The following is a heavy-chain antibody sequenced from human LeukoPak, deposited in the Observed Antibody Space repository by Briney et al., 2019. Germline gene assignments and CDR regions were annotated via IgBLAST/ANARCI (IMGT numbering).Heavy chain of an antibody. V-gene: IGHV4-59*01. CDR3: ARAVQPAGPWFDP. CDR1: GGSISSYY. Sequence: PSETLSLTCTVSGGSISSYYWSWIRQPPGKGLEWIGYIYYSGSTNYNPSLKSRVTISVDTSKNQFSLKLSSVTAADTAVYYCARAVQPAGPWFDPWGQGTLVTVSS. D-gene: IGHD6-25*01. CDR2: IYYSGST. J-gene: IGHJ5*02.